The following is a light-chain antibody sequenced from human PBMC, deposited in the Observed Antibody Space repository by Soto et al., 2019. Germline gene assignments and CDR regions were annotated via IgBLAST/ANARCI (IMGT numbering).Light chain of an antibody. CDR1: QTISTW. Sequence: DIQVTQSPPTLSASLGDRVTITCRASQTISTWMAWYQQKPGEAPKLLVYDASTLQSGVASRFSGSGSGTEFTLIISGLQPDDSATYYCQQYTNTNNPWMFGQGTKVDIK. CDR3: QQYTNTNNPWM. J-gene: IGKJ1*01. V-gene: IGKV1-5*01. CDR2: DAS.